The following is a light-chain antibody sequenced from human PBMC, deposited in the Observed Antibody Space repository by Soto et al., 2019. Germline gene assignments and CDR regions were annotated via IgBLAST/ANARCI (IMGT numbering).Light chain of an antibody. V-gene: IGLV2-14*01. Sequence: QSALTQPASVSGSPGQSITISCTGTSSDVGGYNYVSWYQQHPGKAPKLMIYDVSNRPSGVSNHFSGSKSGNTASLTISGLQAEDEADYYCSSYTSSSTLVFGTGTKVTV. CDR1: SSDVGGYNY. CDR2: DVS. J-gene: IGLJ1*01. CDR3: SSYTSSSTLV.